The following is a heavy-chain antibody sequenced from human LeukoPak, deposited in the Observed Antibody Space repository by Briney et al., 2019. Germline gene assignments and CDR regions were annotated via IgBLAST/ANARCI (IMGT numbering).Heavy chain of an antibody. V-gene: IGHV4-59*01. CDR2: IYYSGST. J-gene: IGHJ6*03. Sequence: SETLSLTCTVSGGSISSYYWSWIRQPPGKGLEWIGYIYYSGSTNYNPSLKSRVTISVDTSKNQFSLKLSSVTAADTAVYYCARGRYAMDVWGKGTTVTISS. D-gene: IGHD1-1*01. CDR1: GGSISSYY. CDR3: ARGRYAMDV.